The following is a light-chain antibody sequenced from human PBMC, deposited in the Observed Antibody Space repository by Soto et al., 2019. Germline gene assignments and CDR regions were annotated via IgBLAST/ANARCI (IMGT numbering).Light chain of an antibody. V-gene: IGKV3-20*01. CDR1: QSVSSSY. CDR2: DAS. J-gene: IGKJ1*01. Sequence: EIVLTQSPGTLSLSPGERATLSCRASQSVSSSYLAWYQQKPGQAPRLLIYDASSRATGIPDRFSGSGSGTDFILTIRRLEPEDFAVYYCQQYGTSPRTFGQGTKVEIK. CDR3: QQYGTSPRT.